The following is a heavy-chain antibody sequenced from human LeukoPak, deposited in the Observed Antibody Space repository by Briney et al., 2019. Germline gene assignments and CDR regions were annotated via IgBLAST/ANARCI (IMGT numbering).Heavy chain of an antibody. V-gene: IGHV7-4-1*02. D-gene: IGHD3-22*01. Sequence: ASVTVSCKASGYTFSNYAINWVRQAPGQGLEWMGWTYRNPGNPTYAQGFTGRFVFSLDTSVTTAYLQISSLKAEDTAVYYCVRDVGNYDSRGYYLGWFDLWGQGTLVTVFS. CDR3: VRDVGNYDSRGYYLGWFDL. CDR1: GYTFSNYA. J-gene: IGHJ5*02. CDR2: TYRNPGNP.